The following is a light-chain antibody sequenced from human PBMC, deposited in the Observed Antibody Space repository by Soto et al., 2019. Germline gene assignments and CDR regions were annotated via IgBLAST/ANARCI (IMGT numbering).Light chain of an antibody. V-gene: IGKV3-11*01. CDR1: QYINTR. CDR3: QQNGNWPLT. J-gene: IGKJ3*01. Sequence: EIVLTQSPATLSSFPGDRVTLSCRASQYINTRLAWYQHRPGQAPRLLIYQTSIRAAGIPARFSASGSGTDFTLTISDVQPEDFAVYYCQQNGNWPLTFGPGTKVDVK. CDR2: QTS.